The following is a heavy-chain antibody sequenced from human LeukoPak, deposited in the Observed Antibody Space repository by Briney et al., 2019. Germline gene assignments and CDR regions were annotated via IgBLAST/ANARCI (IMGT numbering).Heavy chain of an antibody. J-gene: IGHJ5*02. CDR3: ARAITMVRGVIRSNWFDP. D-gene: IGHD3-10*01. CDR1: GFTFSSNY. V-gene: IGHV3-53*01. Sequence: PGGSLRLSCAASGFTFSSNYMSWVRQAPGKGLEWVSVIYSGGSTYYADSVKGRFTISRDNSKNTLYLQMNSLRAEDTAVYYCARAITMVRGVIRSNWFDPWGQGTLVTVSS. CDR2: IYSGGST.